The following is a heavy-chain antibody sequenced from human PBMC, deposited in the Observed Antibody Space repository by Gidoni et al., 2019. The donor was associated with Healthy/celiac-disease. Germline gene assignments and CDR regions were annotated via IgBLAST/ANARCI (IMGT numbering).Heavy chain of an antibody. V-gene: IGHV3-48*03. D-gene: IGHD6-13*01. Sequence: EVQLVESGGGLVQPGGSLRLSCAASGFTFSSYEMNWVRQAPGKGLEWVSYISSSGSTIYYADSVKGRFTISRDNAKNSLYLQMNSLRAEDTAVYYCARDRVAAAGSPLQTYYFDYWGQGTLVTVSS. J-gene: IGHJ4*02. CDR2: ISSSGSTI. CDR1: GFTFSSYE. CDR3: ARDRVAAAGSPLQTYYFDY.